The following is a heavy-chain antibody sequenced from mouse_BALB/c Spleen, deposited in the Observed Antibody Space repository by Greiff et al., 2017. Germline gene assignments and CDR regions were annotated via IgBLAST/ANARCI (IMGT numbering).Heavy chain of an antibody. CDR2: IYPGDGDT. CDR3: ARNGSPAMDY. J-gene: IGHJ4*01. CDR1: GYTFTSYW. D-gene: IGHD1-1*01. V-gene: IGHV1-87*01. Sequence: QVQLQQSGAELARPGASVKLSCKASGYTFTSYWMQWVKQRPGQGLEWIGAIYPGDGDTRYTQKFKGKATLTADKSSSTAYMQLSSLASEDSAVYYCARNGSPAMDYWGQGTSVTVSS.